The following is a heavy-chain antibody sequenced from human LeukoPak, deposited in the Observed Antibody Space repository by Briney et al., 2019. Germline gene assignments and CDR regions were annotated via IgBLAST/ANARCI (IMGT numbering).Heavy chain of an antibody. J-gene: IGHJ4*02. CDR3: TKDTGEGDF. CDR2: IGIDGSDE. CDR1: GFTFSIYG. V-gene: IGHV3-30*02. D-gene: IGHD2-21*01. Sequence: PGGSLRLSCATSGFTFSIYGMHWVRQFPGKGLEWVAFIGIDGSDEEYVDSVKGRFTISRDNSKNTIYLQMKNLRLEDTAMYYCTKDTGEGDFWGQGTLVTVSS.